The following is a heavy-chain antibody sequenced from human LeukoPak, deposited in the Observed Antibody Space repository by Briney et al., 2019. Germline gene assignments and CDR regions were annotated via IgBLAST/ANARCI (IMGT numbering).Heavy chain of an antibody. CDR2: IFFSGTA. V-gene: IGHV4-34*12. J-gene: IGHJ4*02. CDR3: ARSQFGYSYGSFSY. Sequence: SETLSLTCAVYGGSFSGYYWGWIRQPPGKGMEWIGSIFFSGTAYYNPSLKSRVTISVDTSKNQFSLKLSSVTAADTALYYCARSQFGYSYGSFSYWGRGTLVTVSS. CDR1: GGSFSGYY. D-gene: IGHD5-18*01.